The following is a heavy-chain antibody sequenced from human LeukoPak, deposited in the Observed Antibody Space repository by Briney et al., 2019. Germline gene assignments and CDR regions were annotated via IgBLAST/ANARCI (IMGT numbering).Heavy chain of an antibody. Sequence: SVNVSCKASGGTFSSYAISWVRQAPGQGLEWMGGIIPIFGTANYAQKFQGRVTITADKSTSTAYMELSSLRSEDTALYYCATAVGPLAFDIWGQGTMVTVSS. CDR1: GGTFSSYA. D-gene: IGHD1-26*01. J-gene: IGHJ3*02. V-gene: IGHV1-69*06. CDR3: ATAVGPLAFDI. CDR2: IIPIFGTA.